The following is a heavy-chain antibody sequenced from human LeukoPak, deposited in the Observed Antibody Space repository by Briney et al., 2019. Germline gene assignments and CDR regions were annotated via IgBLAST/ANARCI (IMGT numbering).Heavy chain of an antibody. J-gene: IGHJ4*02. CDR3: TRGPHIDNYYDAGFDY. CDR2: ISYNGINT. D-gene: IGHD3-16*01. CDR1: GFTFSDYY. V-gene: IGHV3-30-3*01. Sequence: GGSLRLSCAASGFTFSDYYMSWIRQAPGKGLEWVAVISYNGINTYYADSVKGRFTISRDNSKNTLYLRLNSLRAEDTAVYYCTRGPHIDNYYDAGFDYWGQGTLVTVSS.